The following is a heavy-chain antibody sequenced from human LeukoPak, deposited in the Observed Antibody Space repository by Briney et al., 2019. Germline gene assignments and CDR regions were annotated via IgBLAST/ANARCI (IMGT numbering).Heavy chain of an antibody. J-gene: IGHJ6*03. Sequence: MTSQTLSLTCTVSGGSISSGGYYWSWLRQPPGKGLEWIGYIYHSGSTYYNPSLKSRVTISVDRSKNQFSLKLSSVTAADTAVYYCARSFLNIVVVPAAINTTYFYYYYMDVWGKGTTVTVSS. D-gene: IGHD2-2*01. CDR3: ARSFLNIVVVPAAINTTYFYYYYMDV. V-gene: IGHV4-30-2*01. CDR1: GGSISSGGYY. CDR2: IYHSGST.